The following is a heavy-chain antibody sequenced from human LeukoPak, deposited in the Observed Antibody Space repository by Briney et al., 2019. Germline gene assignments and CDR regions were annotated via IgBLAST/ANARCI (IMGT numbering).Heavy chain of an antibody. CDR3: TGDFYFPLDY. CDR2: IKSKSGGGAT. J-gene: IGHJ4*02. D-gene: IGHD2-21*02. V-gene: IGHV3-15*01. CDR1: GFTFSNAW. Sequence: PGGSLRLSCAVSGFTFSNAWMSWVRQAPGKGLEWVGRIKSKSGGGATDYAAPVKYRFTISRDDSKNTLYLQMNSLKTEDTAVYYCTGDFYFPLDYWGQGTLVTVSS.